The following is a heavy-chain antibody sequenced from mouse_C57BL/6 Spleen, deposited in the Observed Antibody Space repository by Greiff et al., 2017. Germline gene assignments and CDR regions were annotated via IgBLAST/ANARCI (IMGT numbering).Heavy chain of an antibody. CDR3: ARSGDYGSYWYFDV. D-gene: IGHD2-4*01. CDR2: IYPGDGDT. V-gene: IGHV1-80*01. Sequence: QVQLQQSGAELVKPGASVKISCKASGYAFSSYWMNWVKQRPGKGLEWIGQIYPGDGDTNYNGKFKGKATLTADKSSSTACMQLSSLTSEDSAVYFWARSGDYGSYWYFDVWGTGTTVTVSS. J-gene: IGHJ1*03. CDR1: GYAFSSYW.